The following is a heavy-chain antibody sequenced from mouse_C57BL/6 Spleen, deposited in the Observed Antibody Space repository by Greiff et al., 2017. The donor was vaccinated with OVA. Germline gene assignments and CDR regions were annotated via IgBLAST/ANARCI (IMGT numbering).Heavy chain of an antibody. V-gene: IGHV1-69*01. CDR2: IDPSDSYT. CDR3: ARGGSTMVTHFDY. CDR1: GYTFTSYW. J-gene: IGHJ2*01. Sequence: QVQLQQSGAELVMPGASVKLSCKASGYTFTSYWMHWVQQRPGQGLEWIGEIDPSDSYTNYNQKLKGKSTLTVDKSSSTAYIQLISLTSEDSAVYYGARGGSTMVTHFDYWGQGTTLTVSS. D-gene: IGHD2-2*01.